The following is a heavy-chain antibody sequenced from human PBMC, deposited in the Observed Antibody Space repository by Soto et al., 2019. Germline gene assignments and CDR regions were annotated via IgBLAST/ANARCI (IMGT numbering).Heavy chain of an antibody. J-gene: IGHJ6*02. Sequence: QVQLQGSGPRLVKPSQTLSLTCSVSGASISSGAYFWTWIRHHPGKGLEWIGYIYYSVSTSYTYPNPSSPSRLTISVDTSKHLFSLRLTSAPAADTATYYCARDKGPDTYGQTRIRDYSSAMDVWGQGTTVIVSS. CDR2: IYYSVST. CDR1: GASISSGAYF. CDR3: ARDKGPDTYGQTRIRDYSSAMDV. V-gene: IGHV4-31*03. D-gene: IGHD5-18*01.